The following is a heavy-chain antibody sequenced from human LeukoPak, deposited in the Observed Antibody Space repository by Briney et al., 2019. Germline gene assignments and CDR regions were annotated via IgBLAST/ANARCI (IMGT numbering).Heavy chain of an antibody. Sequence: GGSLRLSCAASGFTFSSYAMHWVHQAPGKGLEYVSAISSNGGSTFYANSVKGRFIVSRDNSKNTLSLQMGSLRAEDLAVYYCARRAPGFSSGWLDYWGQGTLVTVSS. CDR1: GFTFSSYA. CDR2: ISSNGGST. CDR3: ARRAPGFSSGWLDY. D-gene: IGHD6-19*01. V-gene: IGHV3-64*01. J-gene: IGHJ4*02.